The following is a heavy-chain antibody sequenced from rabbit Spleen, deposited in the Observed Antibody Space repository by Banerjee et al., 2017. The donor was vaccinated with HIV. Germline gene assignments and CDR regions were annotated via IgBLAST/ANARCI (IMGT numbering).Heavy chain of an antibody. CDR3: ARDDYFGGAYFFGL. V-gene: IGHV1S45*01. CDR2: INAVTGKA. J-gene: IGHJ4*01. D-gene: IGHD5-1*01. Sequence: QEHLVESGGGLVKPEGSLTLSCTASGFSFSNKAVMCWVRQAPGKGLEWIACINAVTGKAVYASWAKGRFIMSRISSTKVTLQMTSLTAADTATYFCARDDYFGGAYFFGLWGQGTLVTV. CDR1: GFSFSNKAV.